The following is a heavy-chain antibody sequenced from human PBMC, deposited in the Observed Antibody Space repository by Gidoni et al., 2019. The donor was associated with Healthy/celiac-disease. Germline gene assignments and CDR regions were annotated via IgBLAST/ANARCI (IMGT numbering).Heavy chain of an antibody. V-gene: IGHV4-59*01. J-gene: IGHJ6*04. CDR1: GGSISRYY. Sequence: QVQLQESGPGLVKPSETLSLTCTVSGGSISRYYWSWIRQPPGKGLEWIGYIYYSGSTNYNPALKSRVTISVDTAKNQFSLKLSSVTAADTAVYYCARARSYRSLGYYYGMDVWGKGTTVTVSS. CDR2: IYYSGST. CDR3: ARARSYRSLGYYYGMDV. D-gene: IGHD6-6*01.